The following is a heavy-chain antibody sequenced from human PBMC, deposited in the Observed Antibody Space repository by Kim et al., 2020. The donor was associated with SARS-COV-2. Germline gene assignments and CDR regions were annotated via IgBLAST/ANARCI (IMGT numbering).Heavy chain of an antibody. CDR1: GLTFSNYA. Sequence: GGSLRLSCVASGLTFSNYAMSWVRQAPGKGLEWVSATSVSGGSGFFADSVKGRFTISRDNSNTLSLQMNSLRAEDTAVYYCAVRVGVTGTIDYWGQGTLVTVSS. CDR2: TSVSGGSG. J-gene: IGHJ4*02. CDR3: AVRVGVTGTIDY. V-gene: IGHV3-23*01. D-gene: IGHD1-1*01.